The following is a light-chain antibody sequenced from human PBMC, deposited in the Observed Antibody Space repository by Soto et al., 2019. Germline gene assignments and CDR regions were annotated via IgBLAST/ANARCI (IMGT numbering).Light chain of an antibody. CDR1: QSVSSSY. CDR3: QQYGSSPLT. J-gene: IGKJ4*01. CDR2: GAS. Sequence: EIVLTQSPGTLSLSPGERATLSCRASQSVSSSYLAWYQQKPGQAPRILIYGASSRATGIPDRFSGSGSGTDFTLTISRLEPEDFAVYYCQQYGSSPLTFGGGTTVEIK. V-gene: IGKV3-20*01.